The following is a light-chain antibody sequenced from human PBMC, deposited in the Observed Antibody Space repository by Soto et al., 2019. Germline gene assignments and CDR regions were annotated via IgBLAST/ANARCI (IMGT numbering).Light chain of an antibody. CDR1: SSDVGGYNY. V-gene: IGLV2-14*01. CDR2: DVS. Sequence: VLTQPASVSVSPGQSITISCTGTSSDVGGYNYVSWYQQHPGKAPKLMIYDVSNRPSGVSNRFSGPKSGNTASLTISGLQAEDEADYYCSSYTSSSTTVFGTGTKVTVL. J-gene: IGLJ1*01. CDR3: SSYTSSSTTV.